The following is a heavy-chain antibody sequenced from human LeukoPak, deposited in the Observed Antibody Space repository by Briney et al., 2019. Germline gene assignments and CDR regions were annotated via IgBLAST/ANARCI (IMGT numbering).Heavy chain of an antibody. CDR1: GFTFSSYS. V-gene: IGHV3-21*01. Sequence: GGSLRLSCAASGFTFSSYSMNWVRQAPGKGLEWVSSISSSSSYIYYADSVKGRFTISRDNAKNSLSLEMNSLRAEDTGVYYCARPLAAAAPGAFGIWGQGTMVTVSS. J-gene: IGHJ3*02. CDR2: ISSSSSYI. CDR3: ARPLAAAAPGAFGI. D-gene: IGHD6-13*01.